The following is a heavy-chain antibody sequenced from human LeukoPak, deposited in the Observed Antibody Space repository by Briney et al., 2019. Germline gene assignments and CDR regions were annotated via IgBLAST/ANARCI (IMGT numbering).Heavy chain of an antibody. CDR3: ARVPHITMIVVGSEYYFDY. CDR2: IYYSGST. V-gene: IGHV4-39*07. Sequence: SETLSLTCTVSGGSISSSSYYWGWIRQPPGKGLEWIGSIYYSGSTYYNPSLRSRVTISVDTSKNQFSLKLSSVTAADTAVYYCARVPHITMIVVGSEYYFDYWGQGTLVTVSS. D-gene: IGHD3-22*01. CDR1: GGSISSSSYY. J-gene: IGHJ4*02.